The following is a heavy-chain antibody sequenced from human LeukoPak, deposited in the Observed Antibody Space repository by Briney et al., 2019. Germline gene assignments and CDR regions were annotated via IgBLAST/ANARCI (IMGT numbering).Heavy chain of an antibody. J-gene: IGHJ4*02. CDR1: GYTLPSYY. CDR2: INPSGGST. D-gene: IGHD3-22*01. Sequence: ASVKVSCKASGYTLPSYYMHWLRQAPGQGLEWMGIINPSGGSTSYAQKFQGRVTMTRDTSTSTVYMELSSVRSEDTAVYYCARDYYDSSGYIDYWGQGTLVTVSS. CDR3: ARDYYDSSGYIDY. V-gene: IGHV1-46*01.